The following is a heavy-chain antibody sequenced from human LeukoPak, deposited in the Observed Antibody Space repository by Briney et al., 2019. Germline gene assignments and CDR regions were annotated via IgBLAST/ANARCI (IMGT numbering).Heavy chain of an antibody. CDR3: ARERADSSGYYFDY. D-gene: IGHD3-22*01. CDR1: GGSISSGGYY. J-gene: IGHJ4*02. Sequence: SQTLSLTCTVSGGSISSGGYYWSWIRQPPGKGLEWIGYIYHSGSTYYNPSLKSRVTISVDRSKNQFSLKLSSVTAADTAVYYCARERADSSGYYFDYWGQGTLVTVSS. V-gene: IGHV4-30-2*01. CDR2: IYHSGST.